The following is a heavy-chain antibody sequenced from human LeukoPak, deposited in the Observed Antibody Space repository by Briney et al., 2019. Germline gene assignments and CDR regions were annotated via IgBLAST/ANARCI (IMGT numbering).Heavy chain of an antibody. J-gene: IGHJ4*02. V-gene: IGHV3-21*01. CDR2: ISSSSSYI. CDR1: GFTFSDYG. Sequence: GGSLRLSCAASGFTFSDYGMNWVRQAPGKGLEWVSSISSSSSYIYYADSVKGRFTISRDNAKNSLYLQMDSLRAEDTAVYYCARDRGDFWSDDFYFDYWGQGTLVTVSS. CDR3: ARDRGDFWSDDFYFDY. D-gene: IGHD3-3*01.